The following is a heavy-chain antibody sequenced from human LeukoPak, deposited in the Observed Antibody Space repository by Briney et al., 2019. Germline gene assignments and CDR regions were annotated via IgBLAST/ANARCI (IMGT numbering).Heavy chain of an antibody. CDR2: INPNSGGT. J-gene: IGHJ4*02. V-gene: IGHV1-2*02. Sequence: ASVKVSCKASGYTFTGYYMHWVRQAPGQGLEWMGWINPNSGGTNYAQNSQRRVTMTRDTSISTAYMGLSRRRSDDTAVYYCARDGGFDYWGQGTLVTVS. CDR1: GYTFTGYY. CDR3: ARDGGFDY. D-gene: IGHD4-23*01.